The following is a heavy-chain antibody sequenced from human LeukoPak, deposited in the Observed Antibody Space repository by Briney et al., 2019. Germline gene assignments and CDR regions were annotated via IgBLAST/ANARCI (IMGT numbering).Heavy chain of an antibody. CDR3: ARHPASGSYYESVGFYDY. CDR2: IYYSGST. D-gene: IGHD1-26*01. CDR1: GGSISSSSYY. Sequence: PSETLSLTCTVSGGSISSSSYYWGWIRQPPGKGLEWIGSIYYSGSTYYNSSLKSRVTISVYTSKNQFSLKLTTVTAADTAVYYCARHPASGSYYESVGFYDYWGRGTLVTVSS. V-gene: IGHV4-39*01. J-gene: IGHJ4*02.